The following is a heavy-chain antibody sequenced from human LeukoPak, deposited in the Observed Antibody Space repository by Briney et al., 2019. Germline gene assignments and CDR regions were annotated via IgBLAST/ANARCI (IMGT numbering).Heavy chain of an antibody. V-gene: IGHV3-15*01. Sequence: TGGSLRLSCAASGFTFSNAWMSWVRQAPGKGLEWVGRIKSKTDGGTTDYAAPVKGRFTISRDDSKNTLYLQMNSLKTEDTAVYYCATLRAGATIADDHWGQGTLVTVSS. CDR3: ATLRAGATIADDH. CDR2: IKSKTDGGTT. J-gene: IGHJ5*02. D-gene: IGHD1-26*01. CDR1: GFTFSNAW.